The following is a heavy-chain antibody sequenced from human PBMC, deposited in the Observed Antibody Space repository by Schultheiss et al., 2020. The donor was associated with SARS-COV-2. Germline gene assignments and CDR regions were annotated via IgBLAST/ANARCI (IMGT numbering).Heavy chain of an antibody. CDR2: IYYSGST. D-gene: IGHD3-16*02. CDR1: GGSVSTYY. V-gene: IGHV4-59*02. J-gene: IGHJ4*02. CDR3: ARGRYDYVWGSYRRYEDY. Sequence: SETLSLTCTVSGGSVSTYYWSWIRQPAGKGLEWIGYIYYSGSTNYNPSLKSRVTISVDTSKNQFSLKLSSVTAADTAVYYCARGRYDYVWGSYRRYEDYWGQGTLVTVSS.